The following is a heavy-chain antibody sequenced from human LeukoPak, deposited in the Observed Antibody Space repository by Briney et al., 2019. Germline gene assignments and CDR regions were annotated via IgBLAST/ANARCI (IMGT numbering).Heavy chain of an antibody. V-gene: IGHV4-39*01. D-gene: IGHD2-8*01. CDR2: IYYSGST. CDR1: GGSISSSGYY. Sequence: SETLSLTCTVSGGSISSSGYYWGWIRQPPGKGLEWIGSIYYSGSTYYNPSLKSRVTISVDTSKNQFSLKLSSVTAADTAVYYCARSPRDCTNGVCFLAAAGYYFDYWGQGTLVTVSS. J-gene: IGHJ4*02. CDR3: ARSPRDCTNGVCFLAAAGYYFDY.